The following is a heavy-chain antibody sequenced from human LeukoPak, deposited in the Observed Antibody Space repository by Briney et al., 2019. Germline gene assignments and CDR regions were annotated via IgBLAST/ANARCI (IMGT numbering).Heavy chain of an antibody. CDR1: GGFVNSGSYY. Sequence: PAETLTLTCTVSGGFVNSGSYYWSRIRQPPGKGLVWFGYIYYSGNTNYNPSLKSRVTISIDTSKNQFSLKLSSVSAADTAVYYCAREGLYGDYVCSLDYWGQGTLVTVSS. CDR3: AREGLYGDYVCSLDY. V-gene: IGHV4-61*01. CDR2: IYYSGNT. J-gene: IGHJ4*02. D-gene: IGHD4-17*01.